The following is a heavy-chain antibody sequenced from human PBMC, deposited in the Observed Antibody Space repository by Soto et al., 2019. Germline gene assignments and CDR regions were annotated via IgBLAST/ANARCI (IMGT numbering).Heavy chain of an antibody. D-gene: IGHD3-3*01. CDR2: INAGNGNT. V-gene: IGHV1-3*01. CDR3: ARGPAITIFGVIIIRGNWFDP. Sequence: ASVKVSCKASGYTFTSYAMHWVRQAPGQRLEWMGWINAGNGNTKYSQKFQGRVTITRDTSASTAYMELSSMRSEDTAVYYCARGPAITIFGVIIIRGNWFDPWGQGTLVTVSS. J-gene: IGHJ5*02. CDR1: GYTFTSYA.